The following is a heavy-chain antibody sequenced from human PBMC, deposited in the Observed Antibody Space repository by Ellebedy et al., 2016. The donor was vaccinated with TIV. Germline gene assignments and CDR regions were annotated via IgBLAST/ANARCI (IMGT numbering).Heavy chain of an antibody. Sequence: ASVKVSXKTSGYIFTTYYLHWVRQAPGQGLEWMGLINPSDGSTSYAQRFKGRVTMTRDTSASTIYMELSSLRSEDTAVYYCARRLVAGYGDPLDYWGQGTLVTVSS. CDR3: ARRLVAGYGDPLDY. V-gene: IGHV1-46*01. D-gene: IGHD4-17*01. CDR1: GYIFTTYY. J-gene: IGHJ4*02. CDR2: INPSDGST.